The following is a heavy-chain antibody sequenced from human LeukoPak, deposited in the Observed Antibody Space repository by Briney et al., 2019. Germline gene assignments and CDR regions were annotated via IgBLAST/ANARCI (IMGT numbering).Heavy chain of an antibody. CDR3: ARNHILGYWHFDL. CDR1: GFTVSSNY. J-gene: IGHJ2*01. CDR2: IYSGGSA. V-gene: IGHV3-53*01. Sequence: GGSLRLSCTVAGFTVSSNYMSWVRQAPGKGLEWVSIIYSGGSAYYADSVSGRFTISRDNSKNTVYLQMNSLGAEGTAVYYCARNHILGYWHFDLWGRGTLVTVSS. D-gene: IGHD1-26*01.